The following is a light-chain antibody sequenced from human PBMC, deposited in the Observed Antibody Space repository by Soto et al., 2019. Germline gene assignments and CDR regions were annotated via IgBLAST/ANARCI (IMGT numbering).Light chain of an antibody. CDR3: HQYKYWPGS. Sequence: LMTQSPAILSVSPGERVTLSCRASQDVGINLAWYQQKPGHAPRLVVYGASTRPTAFPARFSGSGSGTEFTLAICSLQSEDLAVYSCHQYKYWPGSFGQGTKLEIK. CDR1: QDVGIN. J-gene: IGKJ2*03. V-gene: IGKV3-15*01. CDR2: GAS.